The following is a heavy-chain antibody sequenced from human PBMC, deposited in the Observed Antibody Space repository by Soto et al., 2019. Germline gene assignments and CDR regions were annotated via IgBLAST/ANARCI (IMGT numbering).Heavy chain of an antibody. CDR1: GFTFRNYW. D-gene: IGHD1-26*01. CDR2: IKQDGSEK. CDR3: ARLSIVGATVDY. Sequence: GGSLRLSCAASGFTFRNYWMSWVRQAPGMGLEWVAIIKQDGSEKYYVDTVKGRFTISRDNSKNTLYLQMNSLRAEDTAVYYCARLSIVGATVDYWGQGTLVTVSS. J-gene: IGHJ4*02. V-gene: IGHV3-7*03.